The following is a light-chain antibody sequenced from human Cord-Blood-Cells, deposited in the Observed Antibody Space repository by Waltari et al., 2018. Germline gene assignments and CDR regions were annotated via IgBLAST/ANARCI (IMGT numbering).Light chain of an antibody. V-gene: IGKV1D-12*01. J-gene: IGKJ4*01. CDR1: QGISSW. Sequence: DIQMTQSPSSVSASVGDRVTITCRASQGISSWLAWYKQKPGKAPKPLIYAASSLQRRVHSRFNGSVPGTALTSTISSLVPADFATYYCQQANSFPLTVGGGTTVEIK. CDR2: AAS. CDR3: QQANSFPLT.